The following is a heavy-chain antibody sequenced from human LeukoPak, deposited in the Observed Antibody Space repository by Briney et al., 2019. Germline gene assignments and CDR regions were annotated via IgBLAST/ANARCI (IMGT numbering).Heavy chain of an antibody. J-gene: IGHJ4*02. Sequence: GASVKVSCKASGYTFTSYGISWVRQAPGQGLEWMGWISAYNGNTNYAQKLQGRVTMTTDTSTSTAYMELRSLRSDDTAVYYCARDQTYYYDSSGYPFDYWGRGTLVTVSS. D-gene: IGHD3-22*01. CDR1: GYTFTSYG. V-gene: IGHV1-18*01. CDR2: ISAYNGNT. CDR3: ARDQTYYYDSSGYPFDY.